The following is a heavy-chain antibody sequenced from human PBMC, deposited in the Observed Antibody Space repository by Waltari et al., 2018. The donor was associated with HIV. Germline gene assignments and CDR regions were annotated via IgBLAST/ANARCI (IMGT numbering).Heavy chain of an antibody. CDR1: GFTFSTSA. CDR2: ISGSGGST. V-gene: IGHV3-23*01. J-gene: IGHJ3*02. CDR3: TKSTNTYYLDSSGLGAFDI. D-gene: IGHD3-22*01. Sequence: EVQLLESGGALVQPGGSLRLSCAASGFTFSTSAMNWVRQAPGKGLEWGSSISGSGGSTHYADSRKGRFTISRDNSKNTLYLQMNSLGAEDTAIYSCTKSTNTYYLDSSGLGAFDIWGQGTMVTVSS.